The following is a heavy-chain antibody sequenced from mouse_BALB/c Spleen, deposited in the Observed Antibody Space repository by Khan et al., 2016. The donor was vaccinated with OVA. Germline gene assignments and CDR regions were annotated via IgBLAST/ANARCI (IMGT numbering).Heavy chain of an antibody. D-gene: IGHD1-1*01. V-gene: IGHV3-2*02. Sequence: EVHLQESGPGLVKPSQSLSLTCTVTGYSITSGYAWNWIRQFPGNKLEWMGYISYSGVTSYTPSLQSRISITRDTSKNQFFLQLNSVTTEDTATYYCARRNYYGYYFDYWGQGTTLTVSA. CDR3: ARRNYYGYYFDY. CDR2: ISYSGVT. J-gene: IGHJ2*01. CDR1: GYSITSGYA.